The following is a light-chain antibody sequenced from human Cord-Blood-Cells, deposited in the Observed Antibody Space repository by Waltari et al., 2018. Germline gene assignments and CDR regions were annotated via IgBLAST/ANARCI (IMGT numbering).Light chain of an antibody. CDR2: GAS. CDR1: QSVSSIY. Sequence: EIVLTQSPGTLSLSPGDRATLSCRASQSVSSIYLAWYQQKPGQAPRILIYGASSRATGIPDRFSGSGSGTDFTLTISRLEPEDFAVYYCQQYGSSFGQGTKLEIK. V-gene: IGKV3-20*01. CDR3: QQYGSS. J-gene: IGKJ2*01.